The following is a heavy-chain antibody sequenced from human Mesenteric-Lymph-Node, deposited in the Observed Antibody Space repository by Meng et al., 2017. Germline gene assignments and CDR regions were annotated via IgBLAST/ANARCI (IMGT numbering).Heavy chain of an antibody. D-gene: IGHD6-19*01. Sequence: GGSLRLSCAASGFTVSSTYMSWVRQGPGKGLEWVSIIYTGGSTYYADSVKGRFTISRDDSENTLFLQMNSLRPEDTAVYYCARGFLSVSGAFDYWGQGTLVTVSS. CDR2: IYTGGST. V-gene: IGHV3-66*02. CDR1: GFTVSSTY. J-gene: IGHJ4*02. CDR3: ARGFLSVSGAFDY.